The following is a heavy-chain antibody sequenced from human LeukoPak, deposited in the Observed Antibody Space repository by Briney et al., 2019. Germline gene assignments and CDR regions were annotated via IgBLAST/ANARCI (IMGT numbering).Heavy chain of an antibody. D-gene: IGHD3-3*01. CDR2: INHSGST. V-gene: IGHV4-34*01. J-gene: IGHJ6*02. CDR1: SGXY. Sequence: SGXYWSWIRQPXGKGLEWIGEINHSGSTNYNPSLKSRVTISVDTSKNQFSLKLSSVTAADTAVYYCARERSGVFGVVLYYYYGMDVWGQGTTVTVSS. CDR3: ARERSGVFGVVLYYYYGMDV.